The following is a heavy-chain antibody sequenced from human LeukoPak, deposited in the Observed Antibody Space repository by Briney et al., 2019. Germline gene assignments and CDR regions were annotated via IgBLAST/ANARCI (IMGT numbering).Heavy chain of an antibody. Sequence: TGGSLRLSCAASGFTFSGYSMNWVRQAPGKGLEWVSYISSSSSTIYYADSVKGRFTISRDNAKNSLYLQMNSLRDEDTAVYYCARVEGSSGYSHFDYWGQGTLVTVSS. CDR1: GFTFSGYS. J-gene: IGHJ4*02. CDR3: ARVEGSSGYSHFDY. CDR2: ISSSSSTI. V-gene: IGHV3-48*02. D-gene: IGHD3-22*01.